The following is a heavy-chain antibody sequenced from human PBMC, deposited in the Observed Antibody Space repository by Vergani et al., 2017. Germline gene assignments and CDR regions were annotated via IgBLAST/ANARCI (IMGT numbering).Heavy chain of an antibody. CDR1: GGTFSSYA. V-gene: IGHV1-69*01. Sequence: QVQLVQSGAEVKKPGSSVKVSCKASGGTFSSYAISWVRKAPGQGLEWMGGIITIFGTANYAQKFQGRVTITADESTSTAYMELSSLRSEDTAVYYCARERKGGLDGGNSVYYWGEGTLVTVSS. J-gene: IGHJ4*02. CDR3: ARERKGGLDGGNSVYY. D-gene: IGHD4-23*01. CDR2: IITIFGTA.